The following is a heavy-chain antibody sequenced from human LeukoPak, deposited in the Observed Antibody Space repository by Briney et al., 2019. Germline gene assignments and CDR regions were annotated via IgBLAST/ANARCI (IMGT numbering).Heavy chain of an antibody. CDR3: AKEQASHAFDI. J-gene: IGHJ3*02. V-gene: IGHV3-21*04. Sequence: GGSLRLSCAASGFTFSSYSMNWVRQAPGKGLEWDSSITSSGRYIYYADSVKGRFTISRDNSKNTLYLQMNSLRAEDTAVYYCAKEQASHAFDIWGQGTMVTVSS. CDR1: GFTFSSYS. CDR2: ITSSGRYI.